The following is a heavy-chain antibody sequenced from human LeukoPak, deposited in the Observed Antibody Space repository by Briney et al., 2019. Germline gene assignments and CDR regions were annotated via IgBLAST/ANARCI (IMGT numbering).Heavy chain of an antibody. Sequence: SVKVSCKASGYSFSTHGIRWVRQAPGQGLEWMGGIIPIFGATNYAQKFQGRLTITTDRSTSTAYMELNNLSSEDTALYYCARVATVGSLDNWGQGTLVTTSS. V-gene: IGHV1-69*05. CDR2: IIPIFGAT. CDR1: GYSFSTHG. CDR3: ARVATVGSLDN. J-gene: IGHJ4*02. D-gene: IGHD4-23*01.